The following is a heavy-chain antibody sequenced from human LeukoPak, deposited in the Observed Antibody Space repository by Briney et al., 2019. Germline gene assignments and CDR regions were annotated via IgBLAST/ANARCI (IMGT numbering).Heavy chain of an antibody. CDR1: GGSFSGYY. CDR2: INHSGNT. V-gene: IGHV4-34*01. Sequence: SETLSLTCAVYGGSFSGYYWSWIRQPPGKGLEWIGEINHSGNTNYNPSLKSRVTISVDTSKNQFSLKLSSVTAADTAVYYCARGRSTTVTKKYWYFDLWGRGTLVTVSS. J-gene: IGHJ2*01. CDR3: ARGRSTTVTKKYWYFDL. D-gene: IGHD4-17*01.